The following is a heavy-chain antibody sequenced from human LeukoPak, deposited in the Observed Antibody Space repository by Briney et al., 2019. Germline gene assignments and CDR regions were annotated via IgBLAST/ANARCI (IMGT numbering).Heavy chain of an antibody. CDR3: ARGHIPVVIRSLDWSGHYYMDV. CDR2: MNPYSGNT. CDR1: GYTFTTYD. V-gene: IGHV1-8*01. J-gene: IGHJ6*03. Sequence: ASVKVSCKASGYTFTTYDTNWVRQAPGQRLEWMGWMNPYSGNTGYAQKLQGRVTMTGNTSISTAYMELSSLRSEDTAVYYCARGHIPVVIRSLDWSGHYYMDVWGKGTTVTVSS. D-gene: IGHD3-9*01.